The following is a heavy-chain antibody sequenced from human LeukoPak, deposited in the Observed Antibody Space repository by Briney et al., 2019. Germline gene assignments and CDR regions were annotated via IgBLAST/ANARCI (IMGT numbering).Heavy chain of an antibody. V-gene: IGHV5-51*01. Sequence: GESLKISCKGSGYSITSYWIGWVRQMPGKGLEWMGIIYPDDSNTKYSPSFQGLVTISADKSISTAYLQWSSLKASDTAMYYCARQSITIFGVPRGWFDPWGQGTLVTVSS. CDR3: ARQSITIFGVPRGWFDP. CDR1: GYSITSYW. D-gene: IGHD3-3*01. J-gene: IGHJ5*02. CDR2: IYPDDSNT.